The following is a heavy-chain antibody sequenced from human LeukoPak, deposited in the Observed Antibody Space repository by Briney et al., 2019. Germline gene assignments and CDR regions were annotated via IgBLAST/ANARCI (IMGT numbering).Heavy chain of an antibody. CDR1: GGSISSGGYS. CDR3: ARAVAGYFDY. D-gene: IGHD4-23*01. Sequence: PSQTLSLTCAVSGGSISSGGYSWSWIRQPPGTGLEWIGYTYHSGSTYYNPSLKSRVTISVDRSKNQFSLKLSSVTAADTAVYYCARAVAGYFDYWGQGTLVTVSS. J-gene: IGHJ4*02. V-gene: IGHV4-30-2*01. CDR2: TYHSGST.